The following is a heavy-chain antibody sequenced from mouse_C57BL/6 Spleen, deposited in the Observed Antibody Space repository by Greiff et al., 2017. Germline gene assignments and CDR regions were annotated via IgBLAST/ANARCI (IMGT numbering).Heavy chain of an antibody. Sequence: VQLQESGPGLVKPSQSLSLTCSVTGYSITRGYYWNWIRQFPGNKLEWMGYIRYDGSNNYNPSLKNRISITPDTSKNQFFLKLYAVTAEDSATYYCARESMILDYWGQGTSVTVSS. J-gene: IGHJ4*01. D-gene: IGHD2-4*01. CDR2: IRYDGSN. CDR1: GYSITRGYY. CDR3: ARESMILDY. V-gene: IGHV3-6*01.